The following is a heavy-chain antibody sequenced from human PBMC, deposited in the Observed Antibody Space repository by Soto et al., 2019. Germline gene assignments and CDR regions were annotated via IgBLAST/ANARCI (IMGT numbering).Heavy chain of an antibody. CDR1: GFTFSSYA. CDR2: ISYDGSNK. Sequence: QVQLVESGGGVVQPGRSLRLSCAASGFTFSSYAMHWVRQAPGKGLEWVAVISYDGSNKYYADSVKGRFTISRDTRKNTLDLQMNSLRAEDTAVYYCASPRLSSDGTTPIDYWGQGTLVTVSS. D-gene: IGHD1-1*01. CDR3: ASPRLSSDGTTPIDY. J-gene: IGHJ4*02. V-gene: IGHV3-30-3*01.